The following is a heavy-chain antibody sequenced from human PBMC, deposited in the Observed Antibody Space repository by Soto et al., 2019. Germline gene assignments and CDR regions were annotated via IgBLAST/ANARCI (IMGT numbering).Heavy chain of an antibody. CDR2: IYPGDSDT. J-gene: IGHJ6*02. V-gene: IGHV5-51*01. CDR1: GYSFTSYW. CDR3: ARHRGAAAGYYYYGMDV. D-gene: IGHD6-13*01. Sequence: GESLKISCKGSGYSFTSYWIGWVRQMPGKGLEWMGIIYPGDSDTRYSPSFQGQVTISADKSISTAYLQWSSLKASDTAMYYCARHRGAAAGYYYYGMDVWGQGTTVTVS.